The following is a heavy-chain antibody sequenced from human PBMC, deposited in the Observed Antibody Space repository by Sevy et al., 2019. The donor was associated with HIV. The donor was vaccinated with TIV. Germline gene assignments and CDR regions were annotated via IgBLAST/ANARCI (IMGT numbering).Heavy chain of an antibody. J-gene: IGHJ3*02. CDR1: GGTFSSYA. D-gene: IGHD3-22*01. V-gene: IGHV1-69*06. CDR3: AWVVKYYDSSGYYAAFDI. CDR2: IIPIFGTA. Sequence: ASVKVSCKASGGTFSSYAISWVRQAPGQGLEWMGGIIPIFGTANYAQKFQGRVTITADKSTGTAYMELSSLRSEDTAVYYCAWVVKYYDSSGYYAAFDIWGQGTMATVSS.